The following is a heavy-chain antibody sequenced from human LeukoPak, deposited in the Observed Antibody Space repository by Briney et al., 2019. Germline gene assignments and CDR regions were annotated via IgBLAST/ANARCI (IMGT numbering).Heavy chain of an antibody. V-gene: IGHV1-46*01. CDR3: ARDQGGTYDAFDI. CDR2: INPSGGST. D-gene: IGHD1-26*01. CDR1: GYTFTSYY. Sequence: GASVKVSCKASGYTFTSYYMYWVRQAPGQGLEWMGIINPSGGSTSYAQKFQGRVTMTRDTSTSTVYMELSSLRSEDTAVYYCARDQGGTYDAFDIWGQGTMVTVSS. J-gene: IGHJ3*02.